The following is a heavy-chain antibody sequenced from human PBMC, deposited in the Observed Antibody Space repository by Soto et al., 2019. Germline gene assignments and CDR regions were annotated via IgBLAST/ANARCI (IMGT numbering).Heavy chain of an antibody. CDR2: INPSGGST. V-gene: IGHV1-46*03. CDR3: ARVYPSDTRYGYVGNNWFDP. J-gene: IGHJ5*02. CDR1: GYTFTSYY. D-gene: IGHD5-18*01. Sequence: QVQLVQSGAEVKKPGASVKVSCKASGYTFTSYYMHWVRQAPGQGLEWMGIINPSGGSTSYAQKCQGRVTMPRDTSTSTVYMELSSLRSEDTAVYYCARVYPSDTRYGYVGNNWFDPWGQGTLVTVSS.